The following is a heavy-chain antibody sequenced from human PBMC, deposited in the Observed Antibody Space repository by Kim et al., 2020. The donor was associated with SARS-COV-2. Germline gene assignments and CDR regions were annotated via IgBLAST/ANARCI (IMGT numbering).Heavy chain of an antibody. CDR2: ISSSSSYI. V-gene: IGHV3-21*01. D-gene: IGHD2-2*01. Sequence: GGSLRLSCAASGFTFSSYSMNWVRQAPGKGLEWVSSISSSSSYIYYADSVKGRFTISRDNAKNSLYLQMNSLRAEDTAVYYCARATLVVPAALTIANTALYYYYGMDVWGQGTTVTVSS. CDR3: ARATLVVPAALTIANTALYYYYGMDV. J-gene: IGHJ6*02. CDR1: GFTFSSYS.